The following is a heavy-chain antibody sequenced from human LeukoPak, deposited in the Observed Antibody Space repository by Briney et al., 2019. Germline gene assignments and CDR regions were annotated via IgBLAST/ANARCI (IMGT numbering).Heavy chain of an antibody. D-gene: IGHD2-2*01. Sequence: TGGSLRLSCAASGLTVSSNYMRWVRQAPGKGLEWVSVIYSGGDTYYAGSVRGRFTISRDKSKNALYLQMNSLRAEDTAVYYCARGPATVPASFDYWGQGTLVTVSS. CDR3: ARGPATVPASFDY. V-gene: IGHV3-66*01. J-gene: IGHJ4*02. CDR2: IYSGGDT. CDR1: GLTVSSNY.